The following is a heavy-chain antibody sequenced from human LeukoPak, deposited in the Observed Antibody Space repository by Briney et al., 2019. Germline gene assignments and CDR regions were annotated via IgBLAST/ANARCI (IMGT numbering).Heavy chain of an antibody. V-gene: IGHV4-39*07. Sequence: PSETLSLTCSVSGGFISSSSYFWGWIRQPPGKGLEWIGSIFYSGSTYYNPSLKSRVTISEDSSKNQFSLKVTSTTAADTAAYYCARGRGYDPVVFYFDSWGQGTLVTVSS. J-gene: IGHJ4*02. CDR1: GGFISSSSYF. CDR2: IFYSGST. D-gene: IGHD1-1*01. CDR3: ARGRGYDPVVFYFDS.